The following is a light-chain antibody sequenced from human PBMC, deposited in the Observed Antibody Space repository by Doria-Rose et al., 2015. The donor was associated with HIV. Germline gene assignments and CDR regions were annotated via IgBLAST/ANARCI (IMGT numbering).Light chain of an antibody. J-gene: IGLJ2*01. CDR3: QSYDNSLTI. Sequence: QSVLTQPASVSGAPGQRVTISCTGSSSNIGANNDVHWYQQLPGAAPKLLIYGNTNRPSGVPDRFSGSKSGTSASLAITGLQAEDEADYYCQSYDNSLTIFGGGTKLTVL. V-gene: IGLV1-40*01. CDR2: GNT. CDR1: SSNIGANND.